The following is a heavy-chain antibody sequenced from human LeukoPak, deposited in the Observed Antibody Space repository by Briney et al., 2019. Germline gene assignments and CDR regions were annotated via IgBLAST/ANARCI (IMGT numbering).Heavy chain of an antibody. CDR1: GGSISSGSYY. CDR2: IYTSGST. J-gene: IGHJ4*02. CDR3: ARWVGYGDYFDY. D-gene: IGHD4-17*01. V-gene: IGHV4-61*02. Sequence: SQTLSLTCTVSGGSISSGSYYWSWIRQPAGKGLEWIGRIYTSGSTNYNPSLKSRVTISVDTSKNQFSLKLSSVTAADTAVYYCARWVGYGDYFDYWGQGTLVTVSS.